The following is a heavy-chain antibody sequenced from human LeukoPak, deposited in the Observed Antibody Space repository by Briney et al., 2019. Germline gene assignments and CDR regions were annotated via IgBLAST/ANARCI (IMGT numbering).Heavy chain of an antibody. V-gene: IGHV4-38-2*02. CDR2: IYHSGST. J-gene: IGHJ6*04. D-gene: IGHD5-18*01. Sequence: PSETLSLTCAVSGYSISSGYYWGWIRQPPGKGLEWIGSIYHSGSTYYNPSLKRRVTISVDTSKNQFSLKLSSVTAADTAVYYCAREAGVSYGLYYYYYGMDVWGKGTTVTVSS. CDR3: AREAGVSYGLYYYYYGMDV. CDR1: GYSISSGYY.